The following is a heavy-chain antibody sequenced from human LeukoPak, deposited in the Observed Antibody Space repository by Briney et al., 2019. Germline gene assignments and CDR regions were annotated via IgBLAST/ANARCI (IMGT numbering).Heavy chain of an antibody. D-gene: IGHD3-16*02. Sequence: SETLSLTCAVYGGSFSGYYWSWIRQPPGKGLEWIGEINHSGSTNYNPSLKSRVTISVDASKNQFSLELSSVTAADTAVYYCATDYVWGSFRYTLWGQGTLVTLSS. CDR3: ATDYVWGSFRYTL. J-gene: IGHJ4*02. CDR1: GGSFSGYY. V-gene: IGHV4-34*01. CDR2: INHSGST.